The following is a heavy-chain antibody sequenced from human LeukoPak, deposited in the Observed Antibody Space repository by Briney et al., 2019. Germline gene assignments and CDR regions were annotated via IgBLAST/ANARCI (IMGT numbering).Heavy chain of an antibody. CDR1: GYTFTNYG. V-gene: IGHV1-18*01. Sequence: GASVKVSCKASGYTFTNYGISWVRQAPGQGLEWMGWISGYNANTNYVQKFQGRVTMTTDTSTHTAYMELRSLRSDDTAVYYCARGSHRLYDYVWGTYESKDYWGQGTPVTVSS. D-gene: IGHD3-16*01. CDR3: ARGSHRLYDYVWGTYESKDY. J-gene: IGHJ4*02. CDR2: ISGYNANT.